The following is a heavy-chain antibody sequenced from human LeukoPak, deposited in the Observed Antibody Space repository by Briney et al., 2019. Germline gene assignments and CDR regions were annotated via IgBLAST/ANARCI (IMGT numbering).Heavy chain of an antibody. V-gene: IGHV3-48*03. CDR1: GFTFSSYE. D-gene: IGHD3-22*01. Sequence: GGSLRLSCAASGFTFSSYEMNWVRQAPGKGLEWVSYISSSGSTIYYADSVKGRFTISRDNAKNSLYLQMNSLRAEDTAVYYCAREEADSSGYFDYRGQGTLVTVSS. J-gene: IGHJ4*02. CDR3: AREEADSSGYFDY. CDR2: ISSSGSTI.